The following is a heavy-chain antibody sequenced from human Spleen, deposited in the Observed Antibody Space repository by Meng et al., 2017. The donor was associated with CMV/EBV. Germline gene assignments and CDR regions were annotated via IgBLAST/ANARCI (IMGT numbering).Heavy chain of an antibody. D-gene: IGHD3-3*01. V-gene: IGHV1-2*02. CDR3: ARSLYYDFWTGYYGNFDY. CDR2: INPNSGGT. Sequence: ASVKVSCKASGYRFSDYGISWVRQAPGKRPEWLGWINPNSGGTNYAQKFQGRVTMTRDTSINTAYRELSRLTSDDTAVYYCARSLYYDFWTGYYGNFDYWGQGTLVTVSS. J-gene: IGHJ4*02. CDR1: GYRFSDYG.